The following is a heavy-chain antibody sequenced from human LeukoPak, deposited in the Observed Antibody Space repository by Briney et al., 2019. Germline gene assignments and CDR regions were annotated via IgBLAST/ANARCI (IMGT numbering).Heavy chain of an antibody. J-gene: IGHJ4*02. Sequence: WGTLSLSCTASGFTFSSYSMNWVRQAPGKGLEWVSSISTSSSYIYYADSVKGRFTISRDTSKNTLYLQMNSLRAEATAVYYCAKDPTTATLGYWGQGTLVTVSS. CDR3: AKDPTTATLGY. CDR1: GFTFSSYS. D-gene: IGHD4-17*01. CDR2: ISTSSSYI. V-gene: IGHV3-21*04.